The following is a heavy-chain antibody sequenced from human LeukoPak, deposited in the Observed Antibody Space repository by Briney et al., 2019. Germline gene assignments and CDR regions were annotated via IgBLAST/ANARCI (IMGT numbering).Heavy chain of an antibody. V-gene: IGHV4-34*01. CDR1: GGSFSGYY. CDR3: ARHVGIAVAGTMFDY. CDR2: IYYSGST. D-gene: IGHD6-19*01. J-gene: IGHJ4*02. Sequence: SETLSLTCAVYGGSFSGYYWSWIRQPPGKGLEWIGSIYYSGSTYYNPSLKSRVTISVDTSKNQFSLKLSSVTTADTAVYYCARHVGIAVAGTMFDYWGQGTLVTVSS.